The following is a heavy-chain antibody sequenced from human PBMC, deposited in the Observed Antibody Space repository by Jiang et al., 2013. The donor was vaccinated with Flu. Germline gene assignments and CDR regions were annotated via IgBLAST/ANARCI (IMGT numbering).Heavy chain of an antibody. Sequence: GRSLRLSCAASGFTFSSYAMHWVRQAPGKGLEWVAVISYDGSYKYYADSVKGRFTISRDNSKNTLYLQMNSLRAEDTAVYYCAKVMTTAAFDAFDIWGQGTMVTVSS. J-gene: IGHJ3*02. CDR3: AKVMTTAAFDAFDI. CDR1: GFTFSSYA. CDR2: ISYDGSYK. D-gene: IGHD4-11*01. V-gene: IGHV3-30*18.